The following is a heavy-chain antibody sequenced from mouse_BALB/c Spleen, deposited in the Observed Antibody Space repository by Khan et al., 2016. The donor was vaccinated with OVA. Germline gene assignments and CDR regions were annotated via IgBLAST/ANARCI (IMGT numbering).Heavy chain of an antibody. V-gene: IGHV5-9-3*01. CDR3: ARSLVDYHAMDY. J-gene: IGHJ4*01. CDR2: ISSGGHYT. Sequence: EVELVESGGGLVKPGGSLTLSCSASGCTFSTYAMSWVRQTPEKRLEWVATISSGGHYTFYTDSLKGRFTISRDNAENTPDLQMSSLTSEDTAMYYCARSLVDYHAMDYWGQGTSVTVSS. CDR1: GCTFSTYA.